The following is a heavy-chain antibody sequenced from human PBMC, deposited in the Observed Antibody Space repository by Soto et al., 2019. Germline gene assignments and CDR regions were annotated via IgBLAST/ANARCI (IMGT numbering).Heavy chain of an antibody. CDR2: IYSGGST. Sequence: EVQLVESGGGLVQPGGSLRLSCAASGFTVSSNYMSWVRQAPGKGLEWVSVIYSGGSTYYADSVKGRFTISRDNSKNTLYLQMNSLRAEDTAVYYCARVKIGDPDAFDIWGQGTMVTVSS. CDR3: ARVKIGDPDAFDI. J-gene: IGHJ3*02. D-gene: IGHD2-21*02. CDR1: GFTVSSNY. V-gene: IGHV3-66*01.